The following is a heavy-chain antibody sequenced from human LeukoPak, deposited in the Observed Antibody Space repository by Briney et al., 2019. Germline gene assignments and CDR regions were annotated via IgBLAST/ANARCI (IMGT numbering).Heavy chain of an antibody. D-gene: IGHD3-3*01. CDR2: INPNSANT. CDR1: GGTFSSYA. CDR3: AGGAPDFWNVYYMDV. Sequence: ASVKVSCKASGGTFSSYAISWVRQATGQGLEWMGWINPNSANTGYAQKFQGRVTMTRNTSIRTAYLELSSLRFEDTAVYYCAGGAPDFWNVYYMDVWGKGTTVTVSS. J-gene: IGHJ6*03. V-gene: IGHV1-8*02.